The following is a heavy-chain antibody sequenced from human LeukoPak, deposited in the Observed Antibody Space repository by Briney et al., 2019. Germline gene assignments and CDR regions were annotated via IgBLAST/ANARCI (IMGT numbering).Heavy chain of an antibody. Sequence: ASVKVSCKASGYTLTGYYMHWVRQAPGQGLEWMGWINPNSGGTSYAQKFQGRVTMTRDTSISTAYMELSRLRSDDTAVYYCARESSSWAYYFDYWGQGTLVTVSS. CDR2: INPNSGGT. J-gene: IGHJ4*02. D-gene: IGHD6-13*01. V-gene: IGHV1-2*02. CDR1: GYTLTGYY. CDR3: ARESSSWAYYFDY.